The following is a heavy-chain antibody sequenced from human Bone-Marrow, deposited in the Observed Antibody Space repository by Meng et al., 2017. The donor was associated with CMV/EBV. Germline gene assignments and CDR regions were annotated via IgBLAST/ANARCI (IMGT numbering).Heavy chain of an antibody. Sequence: GGGLVQLGRLLRLPCGAFGFPFSNYLMGWVRRSPGKGLEWVDNLGKYGRDIYYVDSVKGRFTISRDNAKTSLYLQMTSLRVDDTAVYYCARDPDWHQFDYWGQGTLVTVSS. J-gene: IGHJ4*02. V-gene: IGHV3-7*04. D-gene: IGHD3-9*01. CDR3: ARDPDWHQFDY. CDR1: GFPFSNYL. CDR2: LGKYGRDI.